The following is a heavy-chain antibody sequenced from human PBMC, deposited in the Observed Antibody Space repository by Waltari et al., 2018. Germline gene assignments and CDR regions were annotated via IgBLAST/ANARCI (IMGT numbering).Heavy chain of an antibody. D-gene: IGHD6-13*01. J-gene: IGHJ3*02. CDR3: AKPRLKRQLGDAFDI. CDR1: GGSISSYY. V-gene: IGHV4-59*01. CDR2: IYYSGST. Sequence: QVQLQESGPGLVKPSETLSLTCTVSGGSISSYYWSWIRQPPGKGLEWIGYIYYSGSTNYNPSLKSRVTISVDTSKNQFSLKLSSVTAADTAVYYCAKPRLKRQLGDAFDIWGQGTMVTVSS.